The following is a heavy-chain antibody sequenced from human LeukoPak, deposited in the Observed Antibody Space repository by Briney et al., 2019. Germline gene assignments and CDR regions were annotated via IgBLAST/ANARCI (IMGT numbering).Heavy chain of an antibody. J-gene: IGHJ4*02. Sequence: GRSLRLSCAASGFTFSSYSMNWVRQAPGKGLEWVSSISSSSSYIYYADSVKGRFTISRDNAKNSLYLQMNSLRAEDTAVYYCARDAGIAAAGTITHFDYWGQGTLVTVSS. D-gene: IGHD6-13*01. CDR3: ARDAGIAAAGTITHFDY. CDR1: GFTFSSYS. V-gene: IGHV3-21*01. CDR2: ISSSSSYI.